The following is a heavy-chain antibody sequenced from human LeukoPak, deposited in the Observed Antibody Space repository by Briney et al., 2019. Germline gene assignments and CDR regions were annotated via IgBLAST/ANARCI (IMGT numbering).Heavy chain of an antibody. D-gene: IGHD6-19*01. CDR1: GFRFSNCA. J-gene: IGHJ6*02. CDR3: AKALGQWPTGYYGMDV. Sequence: PGGSLRLSCAASGFRFSNCAMNWVLQAPGKAPEWVSGINHGGEYTYYEDSVKGRFTISRDNSKNTLYLQVNSLRADDTALYYCAKALGQWPTGYYGMDVWGQGTTVAVSS. CDR2: INHGGEYT. V-gene: IGHV3-23*01.